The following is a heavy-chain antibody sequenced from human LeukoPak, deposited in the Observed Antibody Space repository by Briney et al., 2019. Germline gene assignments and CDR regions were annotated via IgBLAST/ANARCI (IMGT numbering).Heavy chain of an antibody. CDR1: GFTFSSYA. CDR3: AKGWKQQLARLFYYYGKDV. J-gene: IGHJ6*02. V-gene: IGHV3-23*01. Sequence: GGSLRLSCAASGFTFSSYAMSWVRQAPGKGLEWVSAISGSGGSTYYADSVKGRFTISRDNSKNTLYLQMNSLRAEDTAVYYLAKGWKQQLARLFYYYGKDVWGQGTTVTGPS. CDR2: ISGSGGST. D-gene: IGHD6-13*01.